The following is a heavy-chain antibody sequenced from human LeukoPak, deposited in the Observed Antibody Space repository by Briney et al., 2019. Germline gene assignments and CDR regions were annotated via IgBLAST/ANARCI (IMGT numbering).Heavy chain of an antibody. J-gene: IGHJ6*02. CDR3: ARDTDIVVSPALTDGMDV. CDR2: IGTYKGNT. Sequence: GASVKVSCKTSGYTFTSDGISWVRQAPGQGLEWMGWIGTYKGNTNYAQMFQGRVTMTTDTSTSTAYMELKNLRSDDTAVYYCARDTDIVVSPALTDGMDVWGQGTTVTVSS. V-gene: IGHV1-18*01. D-gene: IGHD2-2*01. CDR1: GYTFTSDG.